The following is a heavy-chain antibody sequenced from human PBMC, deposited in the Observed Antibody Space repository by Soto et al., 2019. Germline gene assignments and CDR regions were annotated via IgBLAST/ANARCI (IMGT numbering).Heavy chain of an antibody. J-gene: IGHJ4*02. V-gene: IGHV3-74*01. CDR1: GFTFSRDG. CDR3: ARDPYLRGY. Sequence: EVQLVESGGDLVQPGGSLRLSCAASGFTFSRDGMHWDRLAPWKGLVWVSRINSAGSSTSYADSVKGRFTISRDNAKNPLLLQMNSLRAESLAGYYSARDPYLRGYWGEGTLVTVAS. CDR2: INSAGSST. D-gene: IGHD3-10*01.